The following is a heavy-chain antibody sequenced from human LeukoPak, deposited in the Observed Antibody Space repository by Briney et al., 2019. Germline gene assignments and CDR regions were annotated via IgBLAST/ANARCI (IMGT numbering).Heavy chain of an antibody. Sequence: SETLSLTCTVSGGSISSSSYYWGWIRQPPGKGLEWIGSIYYSGSTYYNPSLKSRVTISVDTSKNQFSLKLSSVTAADTAVYYCAKTMPNSSGWPDFDYWGQGTLVTVSS. CDR2: IYYSGST. CDR3: AKTMPNSSGWPDFDY. D-gene: IGHD6-19*01. V-gene: IGHV4-39*01. J-gene: IGHJ4*02. CDR1: GGSISSSSYY.